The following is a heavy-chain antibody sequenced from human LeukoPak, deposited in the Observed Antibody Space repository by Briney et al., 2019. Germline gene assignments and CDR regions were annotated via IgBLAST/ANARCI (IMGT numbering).Heavy chain of an antibody. CDR1: GFTVSSYY. CDR3: AKPFYDVLTGYAFDC. D-gene: IGHD3-9*01. J-gene: IGHJ4*02. CDR2: LYSDYST. V-gene: IGHV3-53*05. Sequence: GGSLRLSCAASGFTVSSYYMSWVRQAPGKGLEWVSVLYSDYSTYYADSVKGRFTISRDNSKNTLYLQMNSLRAEDTAMYYCAKPFYDVLTGYAFDCWGQGTLVTVSS.